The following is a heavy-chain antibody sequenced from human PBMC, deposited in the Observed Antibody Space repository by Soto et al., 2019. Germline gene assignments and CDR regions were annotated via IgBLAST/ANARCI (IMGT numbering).Heavy chain of an antibody. D-gene: IGHD2-2*01. V-gene: IGHV3-30*18. CDR2: ISYEGTNK. CDR1: GFTFSSYG. Sequence: GGSLRLSCAASGFTFSSYGMHWVRQAPGKGLEWVTVISYEGTNKYYGDSVKGRYTISRDNSKNTLYQQINNQNAEDKEEYHCAKMPSRLRADYYYYYMDVWGKGTT. J-gene: IGHJ6*03. CDR3: AKMPSRLRADYYYYYMDV.